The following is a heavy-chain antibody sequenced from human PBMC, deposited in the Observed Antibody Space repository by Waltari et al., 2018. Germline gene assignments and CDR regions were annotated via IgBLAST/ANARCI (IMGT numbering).Heavy chain of an antibody. J-gene: IGHJ3*02. CDR3: ARGTGAHAFDI. D-gene: IGHD3-10*01. Sequence: QLQLQESGPGLVKPSETLSLTCTVSGGSISSSSYFWGWIRQPPGKGLEWIGSIYYSGSTYYNPSLKSRVTISVDTSKNQFSLKLSSVTAADTAVYYCARGTGAHAFDIWGQGTMVTVSS. V-gene: IGHV4-39*01. CDR2: IYYSGST. CDR1: GGSISSSSYF.